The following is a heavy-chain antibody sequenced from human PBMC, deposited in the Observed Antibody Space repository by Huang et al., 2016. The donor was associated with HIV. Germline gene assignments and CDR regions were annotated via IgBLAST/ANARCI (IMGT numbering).Heavy chain of an antibody. D-gene: IGHD6-6*01. CDR3: ARGSIALPKWFDP. CDR2: ISVSNGNP. CDR1: GYTFISYG. J-gene: IGHJ5*02. Sequence: QVQLVQSGPEVSKPGASVKVSCKASGYTFISYGINWVRQAPGPGLEWMGWISVSNGNPNYAQKFQGRVTITADKSTRTVYLDLRSQRSDDTALYYCARGSIALPKWFDPWGQGTLVTVSS. V-gene: IGHV1-18*04.